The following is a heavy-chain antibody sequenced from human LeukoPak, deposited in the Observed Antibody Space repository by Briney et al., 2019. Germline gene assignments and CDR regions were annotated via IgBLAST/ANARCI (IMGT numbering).Heavy chain of an antibody. CDR1: RFTFNSYA. J-gene: IGHJ4*02. Sequence: GGSLRLSCAASRFTFNSYAMNWVRQAPGKGLEWVSAISGSGGSIYYTDSVKGRFTISRDNSKNTLFLQMNSLRAEDTAVYYCAKVWGSYSTGYFDYWGQGTLVTVSS. CDR3: AKVWGSYSTGYFDY. CDR2: ISGSGGSI. D-gene: IGHD1-26*01. V-gene: IGHV3-23*01.